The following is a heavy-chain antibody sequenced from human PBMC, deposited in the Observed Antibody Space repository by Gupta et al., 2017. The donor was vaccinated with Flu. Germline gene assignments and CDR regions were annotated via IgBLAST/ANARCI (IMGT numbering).Heavy chain of an antibody. Sequence: QVQLVQSGAEVKKPGASVKVSCKASAYTFTSYYMPWVRQAPGQGLEWMGIINPSGGSTSYAQKFQGRGTMTRDTSTSTVYMELSSLRSEDTAVYYCAREDCSSTSCSPYYGMDVWGQGTTVTVSS. CDR3: AREDCSSTSCSPYYGMDV. V-gene: IGHV1-46*01. J-gene: IGHJ6*02. D-gene: IGHD2-2*01. CDR1: AYTFTSYY. CDR2: INPSGGST.